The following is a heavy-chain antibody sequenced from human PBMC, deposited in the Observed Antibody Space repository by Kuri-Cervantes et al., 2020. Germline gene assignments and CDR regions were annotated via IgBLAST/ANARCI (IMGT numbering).Heavy chain of an antibody. V-gene: IGHV4-38-2*02. CDR2: TYHSGST. Sequence: SETLSLTCTVSGYSVSSGDYWGWIRQPPGKGLEWIGSTYHSGSTYYNPSLKSRVTISVDTSKNQFSVNLSSVTAADTAVYYCATYSNGWYSGLDYWGQGTLVIVSS. J-gene: IGHJ4*02. D-gene: IGHD6-19*01. CDR1: GYSVSSGDY. CDR3: ATYSNGWYSGLDY.